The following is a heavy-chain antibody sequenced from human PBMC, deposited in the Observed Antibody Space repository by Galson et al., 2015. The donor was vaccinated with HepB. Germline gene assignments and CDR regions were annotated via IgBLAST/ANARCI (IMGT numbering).Heavy chain of an antibody. J-gene: IGHJ3*02. D-gene: IGHD2-15*01. Sequence: SVKVSCKASGYTFTGYYMHWVRQAPGQGLEWMGRINPNSGGTNYAQKFQGRVTMTRDTSISTAYMELSRLRSDDTAVYYCATRVGSLGYCSGGSCVDAFDIWGQGTMVTVSS. V-gene: IGHV1-2*06. CDR1: GYTFTGYY. CDR3: ATRVGSLGYCSGGSCVDAFDI. CDR2: INPNSGGT.